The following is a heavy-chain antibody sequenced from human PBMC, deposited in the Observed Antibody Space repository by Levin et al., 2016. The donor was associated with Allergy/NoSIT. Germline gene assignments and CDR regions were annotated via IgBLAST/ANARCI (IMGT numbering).Heavy chain of an antibody. D-gene: IGHD3-16*01. CDR2: LISSGGSA. CDR3: AKDDRSFRGPLDY. J-gene: IGHJ4*02. V-gene: IGHV3-23*01. Sequence: GESLKISCAASGFTFSSYAMGWVRQAPGKGLEWVSALISSGGSAFYADSVKGRFTISRDNTKNTLYLQMNSLRAEDTALYYCAKDDRSFRGPLDYWGQGTLVTVSS. CDR1: GFTFSSYA.